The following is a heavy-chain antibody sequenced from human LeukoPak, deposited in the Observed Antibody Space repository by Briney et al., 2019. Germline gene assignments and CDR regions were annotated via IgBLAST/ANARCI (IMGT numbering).Heavy chain of an antibody. D-gene: IGHD4-17*01. CDR2: INHSGST. Sequence: SETLSLTCAVYGGSFSGHYWSWIRQPPGKGLEWIGEINHSGSTNYNPSLKSRVTISVDTSKNQFSLKLSSVTAADTAVYYCARSWTTVTTYRYYYYGMDVWGQGTTVTVSS. V-gene: IGHV4-34*01. J-gene: IGHJ6*02. CDR1: GGSFSGHY. CDR3: ARSWTTVTTYRYYYYGMDV.